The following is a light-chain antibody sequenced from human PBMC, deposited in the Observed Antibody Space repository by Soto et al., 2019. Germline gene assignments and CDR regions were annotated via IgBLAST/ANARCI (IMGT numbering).Light chain of an antibody. CDR2: AAS. CDR1: QSISSY. J-gene: IGKJ2*01. CDR3: QQSYNTPRT. V-gene: IGKV1-39*01. Sequence: DIQMTQSPSSLSASVGDRVTITCRASQSISSYLNWYQQKPGKAPKLLIYAASSLQSGVPSRFRGSGSGTDFALSISSLQPEDFATYYCQQSYNTPRTFGQGTQLEIK.